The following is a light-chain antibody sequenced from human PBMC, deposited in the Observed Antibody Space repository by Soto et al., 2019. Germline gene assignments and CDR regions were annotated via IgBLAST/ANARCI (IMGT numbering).Light chain of an antibody. CDR1: QSVLYSSNNKNY. CDR2: WAS. J-gene: IGKJ4*01. Sequence: IVMTQFPASLAVSLGERATINCKSSQSVLYSSNNKNYLAWYQQKPGQPPKLLIYWASTRESGVPDRFSGSGSGTDFTLTISSLQAEDVAVYYCQQYYSTPLTFGGGTKVDIK. CDR3: QQYYSTPLT. V-gene: IGKV4-1*01.